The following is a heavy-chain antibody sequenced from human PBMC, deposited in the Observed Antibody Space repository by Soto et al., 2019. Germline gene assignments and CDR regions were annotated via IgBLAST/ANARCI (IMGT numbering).Heavy chain of an antibody. D-gene: IGHD3-10*01. J-gene: IGHJ4*02. CDR3: ARDPADYYGSGSYYL. V-gene: IGHV3-66*01. CDR2: IYSGGST. Sequence: EVQLVESGGGLVQPGGSQRLSCAASGFTVSSNYMSWVRQAPGKGLEWVSVIYSGGSTYYADSVKGRFTISRDNSKNTLYLQMNSLRAEDTAVYYCARDPADYYGSGSYYLWGQGTLVTVSS. CDR1: GFTVSSNY.